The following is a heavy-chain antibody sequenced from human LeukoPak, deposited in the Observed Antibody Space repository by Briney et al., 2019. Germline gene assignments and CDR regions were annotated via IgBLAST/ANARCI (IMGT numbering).Heavy chain of an antibody. Sequence: ASVKVSCKTSGYTFTYYVISWVRQAPGQELEWMGWINAYNGNTNDAQKFQGRVTMTTDTSTSTAYMELSRLRSDDTAVYYCASATTYCGADCYPLDAFDIWGQGTMVTVSS. CDR2: INAYNGNT. CDR1: GYTFTYYV. J-gene: IGHJ3*02. V-gene: IGHV1-18*01. D-gene: IGHD2-21*02. CDR3: ASATTYCGADCYPLDAFDI.